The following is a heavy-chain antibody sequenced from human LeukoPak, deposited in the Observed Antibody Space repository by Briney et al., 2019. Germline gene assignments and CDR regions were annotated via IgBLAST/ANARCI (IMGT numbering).Heavy chain of an antibody. J-gene: IGHJ6*03. D-gene: IGHD2-2*01. Sequence: SLRLSSAAAGFTVDDYSMHWVRQAPGKGLEWVSGISWNSGSIGYAVSVKGRFTICRDNAKNSLYLQMNSLRAEDTALYYCAKAPGYCSSTSCYYYMDVWGKGSTVTVSS. V-gene: IGHV3-9*01. CDR3: AKAPGYCSSTSCYYYMDV. CDR1: GFTVDDYS. CDR2: ISWNSGSI.